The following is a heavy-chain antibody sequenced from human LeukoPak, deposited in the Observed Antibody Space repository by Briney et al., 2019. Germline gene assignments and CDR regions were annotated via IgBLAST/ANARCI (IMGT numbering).Heavy chain of an antibody. CDR2: ISWNSGSI. J-gene: IGHJ6*02. CDR1: GFTFDDYA. CDR3: AREFVVVVAASYYYYGMDV. D-gene: IGHD2-15*01. Sequence: GGSLRLSCAASGFTFDDYAMHWVRQAPGKGLEWVSGISWNSGSIGYADSVKGRFTISRDNAKNSLYLQMNSLRAEDTAVYYCAREFVVVVAASYYYYGMDVWGQGTTVTVSS. V-gene: IGHV3-9*01.